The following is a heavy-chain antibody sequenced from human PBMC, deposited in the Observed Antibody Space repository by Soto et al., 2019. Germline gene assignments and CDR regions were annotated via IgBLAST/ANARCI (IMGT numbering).Heavy chain of an antibody. CDR2: INSDGSST. D-gene: IGHD6-13*01. V-gene: IGHV3-74*01. CDR1: GFTFSSYW. J-gene: IGHJ6*02. Sequence: GGSLRLSCAASGFTFSSYWMHWVRQAPGKGLVWVSRINSDGSSTSYADSVKGRFTISRDNAKNTLYLQMNSLRAEDTAVYYCARVRFPGIAAAGNGDLDVWGQGTTVTVSS. CDR3: ARVRFPGIAAAGNGDLDV.